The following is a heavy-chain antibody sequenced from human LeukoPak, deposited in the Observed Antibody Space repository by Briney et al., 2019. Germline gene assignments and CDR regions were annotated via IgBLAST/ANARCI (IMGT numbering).Heavy chain of an antibody. J-gene: IGHJ4*02. Sequence: GASVKLSCKASGYTFTGYYMHWVRQAPGHGLEWMGWINPDSGGANYALKFQGRVTMTRDTSINTAYMDLSRLRSDDTAVYYCARDRSPLYSSSAWYGASDYWGQGTLVTVSS. CDR1: GYTFTGYY. CDR3: ARDRSPLYSSSAWYGASDY. D-gene: IGHD6-19*01. CDR2: INPDSGGA. V-gene: IGHV1-2*02.